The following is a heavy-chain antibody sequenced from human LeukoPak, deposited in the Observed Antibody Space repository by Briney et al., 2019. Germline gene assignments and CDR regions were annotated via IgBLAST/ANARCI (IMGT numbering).Heavy chain of an antibody. CDR1: GFSFSNYS. CDR2: ISRSSSYI. D-gene: IGHD3-9*01. Sequence: PGGSLRLSCAASGFSFSNYSMNWVRQTPGKGLEWVSSISRSSSYIYYAGSVKGRFTIPRDNSKNTLYLQMNSLRAEDTAVYYCARGRIYYDILTGYYHPQYYYYGMDVWGQGTTVTVSS. CDR3: ARGRIYYDILTGYYHPQYYYYGMDV. J-gene: IGHJ6*02. V-gene: IGHV3-21*01.